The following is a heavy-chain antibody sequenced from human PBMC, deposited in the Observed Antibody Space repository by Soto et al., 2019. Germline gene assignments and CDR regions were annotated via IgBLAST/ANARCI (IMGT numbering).Heavy chain of an antibody. Sequence: SETLSLTCTVSGGSISSDGYFWTWIRQHPGRGLEWIGYIYYSGSTYYNPSLKSRVTISVDTSKNQFSLKLTSVTAADTAVYYCARGSHPATFGVVIIDYWGQGTLVTVSS. V-gene: IGHV4-31*03. CDR2: IYYSGST. J-gene: IGHJ4*02. D-gene: IGHD3-3*01. CDR1: GGSISSDGYF. CDR3: ARGSHPATFGVVIIDY.